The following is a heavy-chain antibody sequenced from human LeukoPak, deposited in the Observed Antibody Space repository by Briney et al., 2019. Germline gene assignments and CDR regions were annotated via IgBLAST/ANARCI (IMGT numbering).Heavy chain of an antibody. D-gene: IGHD3-22*01. CDR1: GGSISSGGYS. J-gene: IGHJ4*02. CDR2: IYHSGST. CDR3: ARAGYYDSSGYFSFYFDR. V-gene: IGHV4-30-2*01. Sequence: SETLSLTCAVSGGSISSGGYSWSWIRQPPGKGLEWIGYIYHSGSTYYSPSLKSRVTKSVDRSKNQFSLKLSSVTAADTAMYYCARAGYYDSSGYFSFYFDRWGQGTLVTVSS.